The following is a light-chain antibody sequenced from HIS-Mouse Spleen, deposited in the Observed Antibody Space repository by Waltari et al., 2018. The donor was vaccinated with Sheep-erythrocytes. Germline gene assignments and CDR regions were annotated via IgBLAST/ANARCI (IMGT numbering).Light chain of an antibody. Sequence: QSALTQPPSASGSPGQSVTISCTGTSSDVGGYNDVSCYQQHPGKAPKLMIYEVSKRPSVIPDRFSGSKSGNTASLTISGLQAEDEADYYCCSYAGSYNHVFATGTKVTVL. V-gene: IGLV2-8*01. CDR2: EVS. CDR1: SSDVGGYND. CDR3: CSYAGSYNHV. J-gene: IGLJ1*01.